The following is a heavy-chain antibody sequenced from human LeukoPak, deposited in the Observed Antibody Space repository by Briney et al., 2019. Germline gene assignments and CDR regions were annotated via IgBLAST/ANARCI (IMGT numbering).Heavy chain of an antibody. Sequence: SETLSLTCTVSGGSISSYYWSWIRQPPGKGLEWIGYIYYSGSTNYNPSLKSRVTISVDTSKNQFSLKLSSVTAADTAVYYCATSLDSLSALDYWGQGTLVTVSS. CDR3: ATSLDSLSALDY. V-gene: IGHV4-59*01. CDR1: GGSISSYY. CDR2: IYYSGST. D-gene: IGHD3-22*01. J-gene: IGHJ4*02.